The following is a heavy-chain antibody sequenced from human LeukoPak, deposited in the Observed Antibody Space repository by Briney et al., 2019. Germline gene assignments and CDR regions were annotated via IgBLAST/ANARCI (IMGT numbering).Heavy chain of an antibody. J-gene: IGHJ3*02. CDR2: ISAYNGNT. CDR1: GYTFTSYG. D-gene: IGHD3-22*01. CDR3: ARANYYDSSGYYYDVAFDI. Sequence: ASVKVSCKASGYTFTSYGISWVRQAPGQGLEWMGWISAYNGNTNYAQKLQGRVTMTTDTSTSTAYMELRSLRSDDTAVYYCARANYYDSSGYYYDVAFDIWGQGTMVTVSS. V-gene: IGHV1-18*01.